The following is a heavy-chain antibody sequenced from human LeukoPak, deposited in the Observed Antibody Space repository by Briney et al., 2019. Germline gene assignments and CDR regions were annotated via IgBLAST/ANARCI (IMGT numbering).Heavy chain of an antibody. CDR3: ARYLSSSFTFDY. V-gene: IGHV3-9*03. CDR1: GFTFDDYG. CDR2: ISWNGGSI. J-gene: IGHJ4*02. Sequence: PGRSLRLSCAASGFTFDDYGMHWVRQAPGKGLEWVSGISWNGGSITYADSVKGRFTISRDNAKNSLFLQMNSLRAEDMALYYCARYLSSSFTFDYWGQGTLVTVSS. D-gene: IGHD6-6*01.